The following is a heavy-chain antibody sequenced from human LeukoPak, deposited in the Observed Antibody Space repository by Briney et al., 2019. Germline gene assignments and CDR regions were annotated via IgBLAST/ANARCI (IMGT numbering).Heavy chain of an antibody. J-gene: IGHJ4*02. Sequence: GGSLRLSCAASGFTFSSYAMHWVRQAPGKGLEWVAVISYDGSNKYYADSVKGRFTISRGNSKNTLYLQMNGLRAGDTAVYYCARDGQHSSSSNDYWGQGTLVTVSS. CDR2: ISYDGSNK. V-gene: IGHV3-30-3*01. D-gene: IGHD6-13*01. CDR3: ARDGQHSSSSNDY. CDR1: GFTFSSYA.